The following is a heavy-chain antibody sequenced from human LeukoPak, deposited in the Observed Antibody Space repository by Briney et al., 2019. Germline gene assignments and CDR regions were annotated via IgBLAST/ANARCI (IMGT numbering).Heavy chain of an antibody. CDR2: IYTSGST. D-gene: IGHD2-15*01. CDR3: ARVFSGYFDY. V-gene: IGHV4-4*07. CDR1: GYSISSGYY. J-gene: IGHJ4*02. Sequence: SGTLSLACTVSGYSISSGYYWSWIRQPAGKGLEWIGRIYTSGSTNYNPSLKSRVTMSVDTSKNQFSLKLSSVTAADTAVYYCARVFSGYFDYWGQGTLVTVSS.